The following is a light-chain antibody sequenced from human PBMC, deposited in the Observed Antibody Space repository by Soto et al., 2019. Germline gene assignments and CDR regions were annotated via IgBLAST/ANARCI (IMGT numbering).Light chain of an antibody. CDR2: WAS. J-gene: IGKJ1*01. CDR1: QSVFYSSKSKNS. V-gene: IGKV4-1*01. Sequence: DIVMTQSPDSLAVSPGERATITCKSSQSVFYSSKSKNSVAWYQQKPGQPPKLLIYWASSRETGVPDRFSGSGSGTDFTLTISSLQAEDVAVYYCQQYYNIPWTFGQGTKVDVK. CDR3: QQYYNIPWT.